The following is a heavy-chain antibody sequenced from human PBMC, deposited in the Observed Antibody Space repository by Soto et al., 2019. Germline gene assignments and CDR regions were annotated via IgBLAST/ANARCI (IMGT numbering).Heavy chain of an antibody. V-gene: IGHV1-2*02. CDR2: INPNSGGT. CDR3: ARVMITFGGVIDDAFDI. Sequence: ASVKVSCKASGYTFTGYYMHWVRQAPGQGLEWMGWINPNSGGTNYAQKFQGRVTMTRDTSISTAYMELSRLRSDDTAAYYCARVMITFGGVIDDAFDIWGQGTMVTVSS. J-gene: IGHJ3*02. CDR1: GYTFTGYY. D-gene: IGHD3-16*02.